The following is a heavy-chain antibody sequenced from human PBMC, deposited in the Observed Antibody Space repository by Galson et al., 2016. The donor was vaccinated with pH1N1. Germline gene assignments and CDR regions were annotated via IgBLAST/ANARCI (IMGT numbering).Heavy chain of an antibody. D-gene: IGHD2-21*01. CDR3: GREGLARVATDF. V-gene: IGHV3-23*01. Sequence: SLRLSCAASRFTFSAYAMSWVRQTPEKGLEWVSTISGGGGSTYYADSVKGRVTISRDNAKSTLFLQMESLSADDTATYYCGREGLARVATDFWGQGTVVTVSS. J-gene: IGHJ4*02. CDR2: ISGGGGST. CDR1: RFTFSAYA.